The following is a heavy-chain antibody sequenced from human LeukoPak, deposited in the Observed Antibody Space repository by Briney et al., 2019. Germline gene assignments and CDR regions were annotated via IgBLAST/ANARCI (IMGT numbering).Heavy chain of an antibody. D-gene: IGHD2-2*01. J-gene: IGHJ2*01. CDR3: ARDPVDQPYWFFDL. CDR1: GGSISGSY. Sequence: SETLSLTCTVSGGSISGSYWNWIRQPPGKGLEWIGYIYYSGSTNYNPSLKSRVTIPVDTSKKEFSLKLSSVTAADTAVYYCARDPVDQPYWFFDLWGRGTLVTVSS. V-gene: IGHV4-59*01. CDR2: IYYSGST.